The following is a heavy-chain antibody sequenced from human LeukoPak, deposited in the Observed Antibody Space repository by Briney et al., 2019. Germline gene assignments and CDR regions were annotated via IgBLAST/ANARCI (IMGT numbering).Heavy chain of an antibody. CDR3: ARGNTVTTDYFDY. CDR1: GGSISSGGYY. V-gene: IGHV4-31*03. D-gene: IGHD4-17*01. J-gene: IGHJ4*02. Sequence: PSQTLSLTCTVSGGSISSGGYYWSWIRQHPGKGLEWIGYIYYSGSTYYNPSLKSRVTISVDTSKNQFSLKLSSVTAADTAVYYCARGNTVTTDYFDYWGQGTLVTVSS. CDR2: IYYSGST.